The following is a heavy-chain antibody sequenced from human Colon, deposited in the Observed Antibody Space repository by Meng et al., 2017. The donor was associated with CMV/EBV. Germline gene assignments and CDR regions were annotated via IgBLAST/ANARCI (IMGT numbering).Heavy chain of an antibody. CDR1: FTFSDYY. CDR3: ARRYCSGGSCPVDAFVI. J-gene: IGHJ3*02. CDR2: ISSSGSTI. V-gene: IGHV3-11*01. Sequence: FTFSDYYHTWIRQAPGKGLEWVSYISSSGSTIYYADSVKGRFTISRDNAKNSLYLQMNSLRAEDTAVYYCARRYCSGGSCPVDAFVIWGHGTMVTVSS. D-gene: IGHD2-15*01.